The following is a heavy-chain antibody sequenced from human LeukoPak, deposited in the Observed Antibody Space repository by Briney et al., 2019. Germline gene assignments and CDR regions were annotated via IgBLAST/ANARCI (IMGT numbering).Heavy chain of an antibody. J-gene: IGHJ4*02. CDR1: GGSISNSSSY. V-gene: IGHV4-39*02. CDR2: IYYSGST. D-gene: IGHD3-3*01. CDR3: AREGYDFWSGYYDY. Sequence: SETLSLTCTVSGGSISNSSSYWGWIRQPPGRGLEWIGSIYYSGSTYNNPSLKSRVIITVDTSKNQFSLKLSSVTAADTAVYYCAREGYDFWSGYYDYWGQGTLVTVSS.